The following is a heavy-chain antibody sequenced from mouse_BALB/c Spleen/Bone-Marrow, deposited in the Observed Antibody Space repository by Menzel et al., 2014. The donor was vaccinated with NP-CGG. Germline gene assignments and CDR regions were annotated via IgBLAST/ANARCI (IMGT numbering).Heavy chain of an antibody. CDR2: IDPANGNT. D-gene: IGHD1-2*01. CDR3: ATYYCGYYFDS. Sequence: VQLQQSGAELVKPGASVKLSCTASGFNIKDTYMHWVKQRPEQGLEWIGRIDPANGNTKYDPKFQGKATITADTSSNTAHRQLSSLTSEDTAVYYGATYYCGYYFDSWDQGTTHTFSS. J-gene: IGHJ2*01. V-gene: IGHV14-3*02. CDR1: GFNIKDTY.